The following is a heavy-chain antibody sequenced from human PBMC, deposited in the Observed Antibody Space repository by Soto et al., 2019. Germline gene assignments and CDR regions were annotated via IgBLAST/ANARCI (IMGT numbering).Heavy chain of an antibody. D-gene: IGHD6-19*01. V-gene: IGHV3-7*01. CDR3: VSEGSSGWHFDS. CDR2: VRQDGSQK. Sequence: GGSLRLSCEASGFTFSSYWMSWVRQAPGKGLEWVANVRQDGSQKYLVDSVKGRFTISRDNAKNSMYLQMNSLRAEDTAVYYCVSEGSSGWHFDSWGQGTLVTVS. J-gene: IGHJ4*02. CDR1: GFTFSSYW.